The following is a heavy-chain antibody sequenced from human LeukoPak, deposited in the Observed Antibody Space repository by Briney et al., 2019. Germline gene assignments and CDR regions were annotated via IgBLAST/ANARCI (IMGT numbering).Heavy chain of an antibody. J-gene: IGHJ2*01. CDR2: ISSSSSYI. Sequence: GSLRLSCAASGFTFSSYSMNWVRQAPGKGLEWVSSISSSSSYIYYADSVKGRFTISRDNAKNSLYLQMNSLRAEDTAVYYCAKDRDYGDYVYFDLWGRGTLVTVSS. D-gene: IGHD4-17*01. CDR3: AKDRDYGDYVYFDL. CDR1: GFTFSSYS. V-gene: IGHV3-21*01.